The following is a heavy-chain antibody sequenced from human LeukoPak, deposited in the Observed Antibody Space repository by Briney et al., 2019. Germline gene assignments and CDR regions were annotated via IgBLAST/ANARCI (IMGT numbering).Heavy chain of an antibody. CDR2: IYHTGNT. CDR1: GGSVSGGFYY. Sequence: SETLSLTCTVSGGSVSGGFYYWSWIRQPPGKGLEWIGYIYHTGNTNYNPSLKSRVTISVDSSKNQFSLSLSSVTAADTAVYYCARIAPLDGYRFDYWGQGTLVTVSS. CDR3: ARIAPLDGYRFDY. J-gene: IGHJ4*02. D-gene: IGHD5-24*01. V-gene: IGHV4-61*01.